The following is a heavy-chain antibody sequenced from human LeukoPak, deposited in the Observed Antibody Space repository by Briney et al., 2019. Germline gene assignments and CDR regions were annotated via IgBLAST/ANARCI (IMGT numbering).Heavy chain of an antibody. CDR2: INPNSGGT. CDR1: GYTFTAYY. Sequence: GASVKVSCKASGYTFTAYYMHWVRQAPGQGLEWMGWINPNSGGTNSAQKFQGRVTMTRDTSINTVYMEVRRLRSDDTAVYYCASYFTILTGYYTGDAFDMWGQGTMVSVSS. CDR3: ASYFTILTGYYTGDAFDM. D-gene: IGHD3-9*01. J-gene: IGHJ3*02. V-gene: IGHV1-2*02.